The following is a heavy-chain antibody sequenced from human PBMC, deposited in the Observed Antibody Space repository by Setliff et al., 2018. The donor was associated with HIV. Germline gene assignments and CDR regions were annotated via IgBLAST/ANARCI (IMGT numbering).Heavy chain of an antibody. CDR2: LYHSGTN. D-gene: IGHD5-18*01. Sequence: NPSETLSLTCTVSDGSTRTSSYYWGWIRQAPGKGLEWIGSLYHSGTNFYNPSLKSRVTISLDTSTNRFSLKLNSVTAADTAIYYCARQVGSQYSYWAYYFDSWGQGALVTVSS. J-gene: IGHJ4*02. V-gene: IGHV4-39*01. CDR1: DGSTRTSSYY. CDR3: ARQVGSQYSYWAYYFDS.